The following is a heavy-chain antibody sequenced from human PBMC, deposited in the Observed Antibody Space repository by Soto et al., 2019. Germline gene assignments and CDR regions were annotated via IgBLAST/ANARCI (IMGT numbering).Heavy chain of an antibody. CDR3: ARGYGSYYYGLDV. D-gene: IGHD3-10*01. Sequence: PGGSLRLSCAASGFTFSNYAMHWVRQAPGKGLEWVAVISYDGSNKYYTDSVEGQFTISRDNSKNMLYLQMNTLKAEDTAVYYCARGYGSYYYGLDVWGQGTAVTVSS. CDR1: GFTFSNYA. J-gene: IGHJ6*02. CDR2: ISYDGSNK. V-gene: IGHV3-30*04.